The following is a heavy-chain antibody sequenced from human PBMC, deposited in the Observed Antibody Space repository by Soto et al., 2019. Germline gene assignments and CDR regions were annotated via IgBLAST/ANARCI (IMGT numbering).Heavy chain of an antibody. CDR3: AKSEWELYPGDY. Sequence: GGSLRLSCAASGFTFSSYGMHWVRQAPGKGLEWVAVISYDGSNKYYADSVKGRFTISRDNSKNTLYLQMNSLRAEDTAVYYCAKSEWELYPGDYWGQGTLVTVSS. V-gene: IGHV3-30*18. CDR1: GFTFSSYG. J-gene: IGHJ4*02. D-gene: IGHD1-26*01. CDR2: ISYDGSNK.